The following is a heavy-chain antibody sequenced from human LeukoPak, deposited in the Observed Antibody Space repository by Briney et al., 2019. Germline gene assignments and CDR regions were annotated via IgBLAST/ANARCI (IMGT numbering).Heavy chain of an antibody. CDR3: ARGRFASYNWNYDTSPQHPLYA. J-gene: IGHJ6*04. CDR1: SYTFTSYA. Sequence: ASVKVSCKASSYTFTSYAFTWVRQAPGQGLEWMGWISAYNGITNYAQKLQGRVTMTTDTSTSTDYIELRSLRSADTAAYYCARGRFASYNWNYDTSPQHPLYAWGKGTTVTVSS. CDR2: ISAYNGIT. D-gene: IGHD1-7*01. V-gene: IGHV1-18*01.